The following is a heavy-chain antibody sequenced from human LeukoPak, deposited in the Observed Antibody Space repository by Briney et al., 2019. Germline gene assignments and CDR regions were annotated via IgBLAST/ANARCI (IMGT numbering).Heavy chain of an antibody. CDR1: GYTFTGYY. V-gene: IGHV1-2*02. CDR2: INPNSGGT. D-gene: IGHD3-22*01. CDR3: ARVSYDSSGYLLGFDY. Sequence: ASVKVSCKASGYTFTGYYMHWVRQAPGQGLERMGWINPNSGGTNYAQKFQGRVTMTRDTSISTAYMELSRLRSEDTAVYYCARVSYDSSGYLLGFDYWGQGTLVTVSS. J-gene: IGHJ4*02.